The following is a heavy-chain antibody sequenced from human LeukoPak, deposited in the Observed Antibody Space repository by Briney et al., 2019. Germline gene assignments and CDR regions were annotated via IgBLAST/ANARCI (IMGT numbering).Heavy chain of an antibody. CDR1: GYTFTGYY. CDR2: INPNSGGT. CDR3: ARRSYSSSWPNYYYYYYMDV. Sequence: ASVKVSCKASGYTFTGYYMHWVRQAPGQGLEWMGWINPNSGGTNYAQKFQGRVTMTRDTSISTAYMELSRLRSDDTAVYYCARRSYSSSWPNYYYYYYMDVWGKGTTVTVSS. V-gene: IGHV1-2*02. D-gene: IGHD6-13*01. J-gene: IGHJ6*03.